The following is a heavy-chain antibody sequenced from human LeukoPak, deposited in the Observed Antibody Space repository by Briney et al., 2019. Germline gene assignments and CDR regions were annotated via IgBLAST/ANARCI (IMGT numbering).Heavy chain of an antibody. V-gene: IGHV1-46*01. D-gene: IGHD5-18*01. CDR1: GYTFTIYY. CDR3: ASRGGGGYSYGPFDY. Sequence: ASVKVSCKASGYTFTIYYMHWVRQAPGQGPEWMGIINPSGGSTSYAQKFQGRVTMTRDTSTSSVYMELSSLRSEDTAVYYCASRGGGGYSYGPFDYWGQGTLVTVSS. J-gene: IGHJ4*02. CDR2: INPSGGST.